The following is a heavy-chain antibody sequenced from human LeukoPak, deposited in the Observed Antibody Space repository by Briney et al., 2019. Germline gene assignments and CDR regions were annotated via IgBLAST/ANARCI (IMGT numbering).Heavy chain of an antibody. CDR2: ISAYNGNT. J-gene: IGHJ5*02. V-gene: IGHV1-18*01. CDR3: ARDRASSWYPNWFDP. D-gene: IGHD6-13*01. Sequence: GASVKVSCKASGYTFTSYGIGWVRQAPGQGLEWMGWISAYNGNTNYAQKLQGRVTMTTDTSTSTAYMELRSLRSDDTAVYYCARDRASSWYPNWFDPWGQGTLVTVSS. CDR1: GYTFTSYG.